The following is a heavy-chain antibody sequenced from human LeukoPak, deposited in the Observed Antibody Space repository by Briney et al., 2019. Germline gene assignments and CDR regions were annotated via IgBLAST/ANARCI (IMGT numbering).Heavy chain of an antibody. CDR3: ARVNRAQDRSGTTSWYIDY. CDR2: IYYSGST. D-gene: IGHD1-14*01. Sequence: SETLSPTCTVSGGSMNSYYWSWIRQPPGKGLEWIVYIYYSGSTNYNPSLKSRVTISVDTSKNQFSLKLSSVTAADAAVYYCARVNRAQDRSGTTSWYIDYWGQGTLVTVSS. V-gene: IGHV4-59*01. CDR1: GGSMNSYY. J-gene: IGHJ4*02.